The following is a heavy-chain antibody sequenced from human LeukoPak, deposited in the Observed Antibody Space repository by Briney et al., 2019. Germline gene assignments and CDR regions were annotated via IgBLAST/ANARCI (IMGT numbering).Heavy chain of an antibody. J-gene: IGHJ4*02. Sequence: GGSLNLSCLGSGFTSSNYAIHWVRQAPAKGLEWGTAISYDGSLKYYADSVRDRFTISRDNSKNTLYLQMNSLRTDDTAVYYCARVSLERQLWLPFDCWGQGTLVTVSS. D-gene: IGHD5-18*01. V-gene: IGHV3-30*03. CDR2: ISYDGSLK. CDR1: GFTSSNYA. CDR3: ARVSLERQLWLPFDC.